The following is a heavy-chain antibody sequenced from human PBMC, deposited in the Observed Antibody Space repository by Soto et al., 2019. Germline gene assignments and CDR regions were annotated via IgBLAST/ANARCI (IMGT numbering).Heavy chain of an antibody. Sequence: SGPTLVNPTQTLTLTCTFSGFSLSTSGVGVGWIRQPPGKALEWLALIYWNDDKRYSPSVKSRLTITKDTSKNQVVLTMTNMDPVDTATYYCAHRPSGWYLFDYWGQGTLVTVSS. CDR2: IYWNDDK. CDR1: GFSLSTSGVG. D-gene: IGHD6-19*01. J-gene: IGHJ4*02. V-gene: IGHV2-5*01. CDR3: AHRPSGWYLFDY.